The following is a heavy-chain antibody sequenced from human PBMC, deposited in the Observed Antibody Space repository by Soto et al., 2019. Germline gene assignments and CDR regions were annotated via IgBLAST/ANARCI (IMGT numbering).Heavy chain of an antibody. V-gene: IGHV3-23*01. J-gene: IGHJ4*02. CDR3: AKRYSGNYYYFDS. CDR2: INVNNGT. CDR1: GFTFSSCG. D-gene: IGHD1-26*01. Sequence: EVQLLESGGGLVQPGGSLRLSCAASGFTFSSCGMSWVRQAPGKGLEWVSSINVNNGTYYADSVKGRFTISRDNSKSTLFLQMNSLRAEDTAVYYCAKRYSGNYYYFDSWGQGTLVTVSS.